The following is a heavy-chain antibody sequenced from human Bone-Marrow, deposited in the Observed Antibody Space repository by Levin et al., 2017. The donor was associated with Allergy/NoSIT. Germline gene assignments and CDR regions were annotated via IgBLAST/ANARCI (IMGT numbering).Heavy chain of an antibody. J-gene: IGHJ4*02. Sequence: GESLKISCAASGFAFNTYAMHWVRQAPGKGLEWVALISYDESKKYFADSVKGRFTISRDNAESTVSLQMDSLRVEDTAVYYCAKEGYYFDDTGSYAMYYFEYWGQGTLVTVSS. CDR1: GFAFNTYA. D-gene: IGHD3-22*01. CDR2: ISYDESKK. V-gene: IGHV3-30*18. CDR3: AKEGYYFDDTGSYAMYYFEY.